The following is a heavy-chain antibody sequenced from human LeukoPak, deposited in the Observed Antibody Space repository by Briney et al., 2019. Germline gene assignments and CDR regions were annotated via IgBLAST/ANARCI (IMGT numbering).Heavy chain of an antibody. J-gene: IGHJ4*02. Sequence: GGSLRLSCAASGFTFSSYGMHWVRQAPGKGLEWVAVISYDGSNKYYADSVKGRFTISRDNSKNTLYLQMNSLRAEDTAVYYCARDDGVDTAMSYFDYWGQGALVTVSS. CDR1: GFTFSSYG. D-gene: IGHD5-18*01. V-gene: IGHV3-30*03. CDR2: ISYDGSNK. CDR3: ARDDGVDTAMSYFDY.